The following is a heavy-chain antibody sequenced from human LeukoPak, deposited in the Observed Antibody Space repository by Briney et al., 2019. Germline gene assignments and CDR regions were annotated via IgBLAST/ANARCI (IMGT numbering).Heavy chain of an antibody. V-gene: IGHV3-33*08. CDR1: GFTFSSFS. D-gene: IGHD2-8*01. Sequence: GGSLRLSCAASGFTFSSFSMHWVRQAPGKGLEWVADIWFDGKNEHFADSVKGRFTISRDNSKNTMYLQINSLRAEDTAVYYCARDRHCANGVCHSPPGMDVWGQGTTVTVSS. CDR2: IWFDGKNE. CDR3: ARDRHCANGVCHSPPGMDV. J-gene: IGHJ6*02.